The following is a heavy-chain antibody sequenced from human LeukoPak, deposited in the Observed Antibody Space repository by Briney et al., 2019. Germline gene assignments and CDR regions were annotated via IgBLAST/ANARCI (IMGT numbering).Heavy chain of an antibody. D-gene: IGHD6-13*01. CDR3: AKDPMTYTSSFDY. CDR1: GFTFDDYA. J-gene: IGHJ4*02. V-gene: IGHV3-9*01. CDR2: ISWNSGSI. Sequence: GGSLRLSCAASGFTFDDYAMHWVRQAPGKGLEWVSGISWNSGSIAYADSVKGRFTISRDNAKNSLYLQMNSLRAEDTALYYCAKDPMTYTSSFDYWGQGTLVTVSS.